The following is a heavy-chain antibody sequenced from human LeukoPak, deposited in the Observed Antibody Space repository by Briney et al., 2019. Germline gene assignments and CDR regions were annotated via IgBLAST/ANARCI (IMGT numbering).Heavy chain of an antibody. CDR3: VRFFLGMQAFDI. CDR1: GYTFTGCY. J-gene: IGHJ3*02. D-gene: IGHD3-3*01. Sequence: ASVKVSCKASGYTFTGCYMHWVRQAPGQGLEWMGWINPNSGGTNYAQKFQGRVTMTRDTSISTAYMELSRLRSDDTAVYYCVRFFLGMQAFDIWGQGTKVTVSS. CDR2: INPNSGGT. V-gene: IGHV1-2*02.